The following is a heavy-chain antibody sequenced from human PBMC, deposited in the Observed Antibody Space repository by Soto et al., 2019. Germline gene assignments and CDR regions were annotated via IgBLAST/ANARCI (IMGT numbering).Heavy chain of an antibody. D-gene: IGHD5-12*01. Sequence: ETLSLTCTVSGGSISSYYWSWIRQPPGKGLEWIGYIYYSGSTNYNPSLKSRVTISVDTSKNQFSLKLSSVTAADTAVYYCARGDIVATGDDAFDIWGQGTMVTVSS. V-gene: IGHV4-59*01. CDR2: IYYSGST. J-gene: IGHJ3*02. CDR3: ARGDIVATGDDAFDI. CDR1: GGSISSYY.